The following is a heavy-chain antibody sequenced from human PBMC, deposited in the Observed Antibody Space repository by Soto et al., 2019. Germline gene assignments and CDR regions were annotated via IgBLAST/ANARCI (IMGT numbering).Heavy chain of an antibody. CDR1: GFTFTSSA. V-gene: IGHV1-58*02. Sequence: GASVKVSCKASGFTFTSSAMQWVRQARGQRLEWIGWIVVGSGNTNYAQKFQERVTITRDMSTSTAYMELSSLRSEDTAVYYCAAQGPPNYYGSGSYYNAFDYWGKGSLVPVSS. CDR3: AAQGPPNYYGSGSYYNAFDY. J-gene: IGHJ4*02. D-gene: IGHD3-10*01. CDR2: IVVGSGNT.